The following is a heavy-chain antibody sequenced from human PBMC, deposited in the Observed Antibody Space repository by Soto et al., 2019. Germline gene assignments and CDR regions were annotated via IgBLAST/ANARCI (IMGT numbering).Heavy chain of an antibody. CDR2: INPSGGST. V-gene: IGHV1-46*01. Sequence: GASVKVSCKASGYTFTSYYMHWVRQAPGQGLEWMGIINPSGGSTSYAQKFQGRVTMTRDTSTSTVYMELSSLRSEDTAVYYCARDFNYGTDHGGNWFDPWGQGTLVTVSS. D-gene: IGHD3-10*01. CDR1: GYTFTSYY. CDR3: ARDFNYGTDHGGNWFDP. J-gene: IGHJ5*02.